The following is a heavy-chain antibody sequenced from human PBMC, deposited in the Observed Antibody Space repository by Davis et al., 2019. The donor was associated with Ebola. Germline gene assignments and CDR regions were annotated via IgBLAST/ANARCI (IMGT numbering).Heavy chain of an antibody. V-gene: IGHV4-30-2*01. CDR3: ERGGYDTSGYYVSD. Sequence: LRLSCAVPGDSICSGDFSWSWIRQPPGKGLEWIGYIYYTGSAYYNPSLKSPVTISVDRSKNLFSLNLTSVTAADTAVYFCERGGYDTSGYYVSDWGQGILVTVSS. CDR1: GDSICSGDFS. D-gene: IGHD3-22*01. CDR2: IYYTGSA. J-gene: IGHJ4*02.